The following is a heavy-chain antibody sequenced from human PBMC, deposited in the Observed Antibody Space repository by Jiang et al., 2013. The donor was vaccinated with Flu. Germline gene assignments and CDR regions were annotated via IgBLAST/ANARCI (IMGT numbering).Heavy chain of an antibody. J-gene: IGHJ4*02. CDR3: ARHRVKEQWSPGFDY. Sequence: GSGLVKPSETLSLTCTVSGGSISSYYWSWIRQPPGKGLEWIGYIYYSGSTNYNPSLKSRVTISVDTSKNQFSLKLSSVTAADTAVYYCARHRVKEQWSPGFDYWGQGTLVTVSS. D-gene: IGHD6-19*01. CDR1: GGSISSYY. V-gene: IGHV4-59*08. CDR2: IYYSGST.